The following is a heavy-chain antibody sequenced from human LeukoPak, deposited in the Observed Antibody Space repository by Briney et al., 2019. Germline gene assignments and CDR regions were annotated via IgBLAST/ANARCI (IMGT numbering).Heavy chain of an antibody. V-gene: IGHV4-59*12. Sequence: PSETLSLTCTVSGGSISSYYWSWIRQPPGKGLEWLGSIYFSGSTYYKPSLKSRGTISIDTSKNQFSLKLRSVTAADTAVYYCARGLYYYGSGSYRPYSFDHWGQGTLVTVSS. J-gene: IGHJ4*02. D-gene: IGHD3-10*01. CDR3: ARGLYYYGSGSYRPYSFDH. CDR1: GGSISSYY. CDR2: IYFSGST.